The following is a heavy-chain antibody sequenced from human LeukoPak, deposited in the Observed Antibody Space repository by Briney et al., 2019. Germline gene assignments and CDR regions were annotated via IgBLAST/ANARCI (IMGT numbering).Heavy chain of an antibody. D-gene: IGHD3-22*01. V-gene: IGHV4-4*07. CDR1: GGSITDYH. CDR2: LYTSGST. Sequence: SETLSLTCTVSGGSITDYHWIWIRQPAGKGLEWIGRLYTSGSTNYNPSLKSRVSMSVDTSKKQFSLRLSSVTAADTAIYYCASDYFDRTGYYGFIYWGQGSLVTISS. CDR3: ASDYFDRTGYYGFIY. J-gene: IGHJ4*02.